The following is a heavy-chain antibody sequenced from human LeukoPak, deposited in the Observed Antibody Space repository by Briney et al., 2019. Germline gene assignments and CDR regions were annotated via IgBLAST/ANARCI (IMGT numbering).Heavy chain of an antibody. J-gene: IGHJ4*02. CDR2: IKPNSGDT. CDR1: GYTFANHY. Sequence: ASVKVSCKASGYTFANHYMHWVRQAPGQGLEWLGIIKPNSGDTTYSQKFQGRVTMTRDTSTNTAYMELSSLRSDDTAFYYCARNTYGPLDYWGQGTPVTVSS. CDR3: ARNTYGPLDY. V-gene: IGHV1-46*01. D-gene: IGHD5-18*01.